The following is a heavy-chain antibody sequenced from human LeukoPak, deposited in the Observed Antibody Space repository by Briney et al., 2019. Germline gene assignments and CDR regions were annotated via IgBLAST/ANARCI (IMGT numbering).Heavy chain of an antibody. J-gene: IGHJ6*03. CDR1: GYTFTSYD. CDR2: MNPNSGNT. D-gene: IGHD6-13*01. V-gene: IGHV1-8*01. Sequence: GASVKVSCKASGYTFTSYDINWVRQATGQGLEWMGWMNPNSGNTGYAQKFQGRVTMTRNTSISTAYMELSSLRSEDTAVYYCARVGDGGYSSSWAVARYYYYMDVWGKGTTVTVSS. CDR3: ARVGDGGYSSSWAVARYYYYMDV.